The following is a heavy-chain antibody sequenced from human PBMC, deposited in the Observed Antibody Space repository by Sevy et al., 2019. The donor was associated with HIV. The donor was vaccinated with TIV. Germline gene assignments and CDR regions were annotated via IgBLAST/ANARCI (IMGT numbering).Heavy chain of an antibody. D-gene: IGHD5-12*01. J-gene: IGHJ6*02. CDR3: ARDGSGYSGYSIFGYYYGMDV. Sequence: SETLSLTCTVSGGSVSSGSYYWSWIRQPPGKGLEWIGYIYYSGSTNYNPSLKSRVTISVDTSKNQFSLKLSSVTAADTALYYCARDGSGYSGYSIFGYYYGMDVWGQGTTVTVSS. V-gene: IGHV4-61*01. CDR1: GGSVSSGSYY. CDR2: IYYSGST.